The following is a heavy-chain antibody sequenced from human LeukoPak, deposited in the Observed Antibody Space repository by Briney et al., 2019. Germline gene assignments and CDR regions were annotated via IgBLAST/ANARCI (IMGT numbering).Heavy chain of an antibody. V-gene: IGHV3-53*04. J-gene: IGHJ6*02. CDR1: GFTVSSNY. CDR2: IYSGGST. D-gene: IGHD2-21*02. CDR3: ARATASSPLYYGMDV. Sequence: GGSLRLSCAASGFTVSSNYMSWVRQAPGKGLEWVSVIYSGGSTYYADSVKGRFTISRHNSKNTLYLQMNSLRAEDTAVYYCARATASSPLYYGMDVWGQGTTVTVSS.